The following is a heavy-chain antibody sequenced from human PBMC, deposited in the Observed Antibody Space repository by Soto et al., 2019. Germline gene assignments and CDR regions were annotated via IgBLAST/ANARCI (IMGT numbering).Heavy chain of an antibody. CDR1: GFTFNIYE. J-gene: IGHJ4*02. D-gene: IGHD1-1*01. Sequence: GGSLRISCAACGFTFNIYEMNWVRQAPGKGLEWVSYISGSGGETYYADSVKGRFTVSRDNAKNSLFLQMNNLRVEDTAVYYCATAPWNNAYCGQGTLVTVSS. CDR3: ATAPWNNAY. CDR2: ISGSGGET. V-gene: IGHV3-48*03.